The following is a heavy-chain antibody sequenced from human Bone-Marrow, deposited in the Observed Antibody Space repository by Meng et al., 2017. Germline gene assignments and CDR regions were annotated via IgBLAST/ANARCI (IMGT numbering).Heavy chain of an antibody. D-gene: IGHD7-27*01. CDR2: ITGSSSYI. CDR3: ALGRARNPIDY. CDR1: GFTFSCYT. V-gene: IGHV3-21*05. Sequence: GESLKTSSAASGFTFSCYTMNWVRQAPGKGLEWVSYITGSSSYISYADSVKGRFTIPRDNAKTAQYLQMNSLRVEDTARYYCALGRARNPIDYWGQGTLVTVSS. J-gene: IGHJ4*02.